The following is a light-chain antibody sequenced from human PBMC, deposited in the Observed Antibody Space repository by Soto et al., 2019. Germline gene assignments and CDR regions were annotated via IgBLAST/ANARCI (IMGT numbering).Light chain of an antibody. CDR2: DVT. Sequence: QSVLTQPHSVSGSPGQSVTISCTGTSSDVGRYDYVSWYQQHPGKAPKLIVYDVTERPSGVPDRFSGSKSGNTASLTISGLQAEDEADYSCCSFAGSYSYVFGTGTKVTVL. V-gene: IGLV2-11*01. J-gene: IGLJ1*01. CDR3: CSFAGSYSYV. CDR1: SSDVGRYDY.